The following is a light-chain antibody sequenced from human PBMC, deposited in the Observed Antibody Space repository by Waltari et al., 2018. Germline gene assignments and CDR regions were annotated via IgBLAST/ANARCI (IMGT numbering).Light chain of an antibody. CDR2: DVS. CDR3: ASYIGRNIRV. J-gene: IGLJ1*01. V-gene: IGLV2-14*01. CDR1: SSDIGAYDL. Sequence: QSALTQPASVFGSPGQSITITCSGSSSDIGAYDLVSWYQQHPGKAPKRMTYDVSKRPSGVSDRFSGSKAGNTASLTISGLQAEDEADYYCASYIGRNIRVFGTGTMVTVL.